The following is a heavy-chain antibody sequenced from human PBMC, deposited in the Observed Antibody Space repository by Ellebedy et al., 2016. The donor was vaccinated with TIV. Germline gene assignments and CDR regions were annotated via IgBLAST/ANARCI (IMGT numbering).Heavy chain of an antibody. CDR2: INPNSGGT. J-gene: IGHJ5*02. CDR1: GYTFTDYY. V-gene: IGHV1-2*02. CDR3: ARDRGDSIAVAGTPFWFDP. Sequence: ASVKVSCKASGYTFTDYYMHWVRQAPGQGLEWMGWINPNSGGTNYAQKFQGRVTMTRDTSISTAYMELSRLRSDDTAVYYCARDRGDSIAVAGTPFWFDPWGQGTLVTVSS. D-gene: IGHD6-19*01.